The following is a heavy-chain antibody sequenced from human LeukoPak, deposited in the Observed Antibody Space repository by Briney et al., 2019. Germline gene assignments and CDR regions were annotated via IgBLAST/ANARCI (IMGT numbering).Heavy chain of an antibody. J-gene: IGHJ5*02. CDR2: IKSKTDGGTT. Sequence: GGSPRLSCAASGFTFSDAWMSWVRQAPGKGLEWVGRIKSKTDGGTTDYAAPVKGRFTISRDDSKNTLYLQMNSLKTEDTAVYYCTTEITMIVVVISWGQGTLVTVSS. V-gene: IGHV3-15*01. D-gene: IGHD3-22*01. CDR1: GFTFSDAW. CDR3: TTEITMIVVVIS.